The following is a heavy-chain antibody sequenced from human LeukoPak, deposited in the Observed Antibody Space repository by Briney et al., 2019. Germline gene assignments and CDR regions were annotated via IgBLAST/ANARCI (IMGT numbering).Heavy chain of an antibody. CDR3: ARGMAAAADY. J-gene: IGHJ4*02. Sequence: SETLSLTCAVSGYSISSGYYWGWIRQPPGKGLEWIGCISHSGSTYYSPSLKSRLTISLDTSKNQLSLKLTSVTAADTAVYYCARGMAAAADYWGQGTLVTVSS. CDR2: ISHSGST. D-gene: IGHD6-13*01. CDR1: GYSISSGYY. V-gene: IGHV4-38-2*01.